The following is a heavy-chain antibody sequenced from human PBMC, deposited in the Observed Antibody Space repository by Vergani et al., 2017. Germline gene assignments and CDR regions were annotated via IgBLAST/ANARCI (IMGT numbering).Heavy chain of an antibody. D-gene: IGHD3-3*01. J-gene: IGHJ6*02. CDR2: ISWNSGSI. Sequence: EVQLVESGGGLVQPGRSLRLSCAASGFTFDDYAMHWVRQAPGKGLEWVSGISWNSGSIGYADSVKGRFTISRDNAKNSLYLQMNSLRAEDTALYYCARDLLPKYDFWSGYSHAYYYYYGMDVWGQGTTVTVSS. CDR1: GFTFDDYA. CDR3: ARDLLPKYDFWSGYSHAYYYYYGMDV. V-gene: IGHV3-9*01.